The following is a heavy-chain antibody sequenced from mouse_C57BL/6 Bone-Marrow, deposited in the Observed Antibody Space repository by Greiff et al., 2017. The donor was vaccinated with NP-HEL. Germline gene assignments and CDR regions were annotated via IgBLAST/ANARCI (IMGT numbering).Heavy chain of an antibody. V-gene: IGHV2-2*01. CDR1: GFSLTSYG. Sequence: QVQLQQSGPGLVQPSQCLSITCTASGFSLTSYGVHWVRQSPGKGLEWLGVIWSGGSTDYYAAFISRLSISKDNSKSQVFFKMNSLQAEDTAIYYCARNGEYYGSSSWFAYWGQGTLVTVSA. CDR2: IWSGGST. D-gene: IGHD1-1*01. CDR3: ARNGEYYGSSSWFAY. J-gene: IGHJ3*01.